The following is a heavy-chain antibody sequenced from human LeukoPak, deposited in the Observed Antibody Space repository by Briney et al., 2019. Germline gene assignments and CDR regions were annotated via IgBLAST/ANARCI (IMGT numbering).Heavy chain of an antibody. V-gene: IGHV1-8*01. J-gene: IGHJ4*02. CDR1: GYTFTSYD. D-gene: IGHD6-13*01. CDR3: ARGAGHFDY. Sequence: ASVKVSCKASGYTFTSYDINWVRQATGQGLEWMGWMNPNSGNTGYAQKFQGRVTMTRNTALSTAYAGLSSLRSEGRAVYYWARGAGHFDYWGQGTLVTVSS. CDR2: MNPNSGNT.